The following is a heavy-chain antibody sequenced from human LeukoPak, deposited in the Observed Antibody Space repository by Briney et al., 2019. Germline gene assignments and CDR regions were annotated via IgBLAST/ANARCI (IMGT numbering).Heavy chain of an antibody. Sequence: ASETLSLTCTVSGGSISSYYWSWIRQPPGKGLEWIGYIYYSGSTNYNPSLKSRVTISVDTSKNQFSLKLSSVTVVDTAVYYCARTPRNGYNYYFDYWGQGTLVTVSS. CDR2: IYYSGST. J-gene: IGHJ4*02. CDR1: GGSISSYY. V-gene: IGHV4-59*01. CDR3: ARTPRNGYNYYFDY. D-gene: IGHD5-24*01.